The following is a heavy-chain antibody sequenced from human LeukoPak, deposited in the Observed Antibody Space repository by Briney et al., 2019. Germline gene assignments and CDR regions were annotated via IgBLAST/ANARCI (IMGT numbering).Heavy chain of an antibody. Sequence: PSETLSLTCTVSGGSISSYYWSWIRQPPGKGLEWIGYIYYSGSTNYNSSLKSRVTISVGTSKNQFSLKLSSVTAADTAVYYCARDDCSSTSCYFRWFDPWGQGTLVTVSS. CDR1: GGSISSYY. CDR3: ARDDCSSTSCYFRWFDP. V-gene: IGHV4-59*01. J-gene: IGHJ5*02. CDR2: IYYSGST. D-gene: IGHD2-2*01.